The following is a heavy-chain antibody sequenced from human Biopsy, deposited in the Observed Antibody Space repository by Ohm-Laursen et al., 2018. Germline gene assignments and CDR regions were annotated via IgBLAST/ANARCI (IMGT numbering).Heavy chain of an antibody. D-gene: IGHD6-6*01. CDR2: MIPSSGKT. J-gene: IGHJ5*02. Sequence: SVKVSCKASGYSLSTYDVNWVRQARGQGLEWMGWMIPSSGKTGYAQRFQGRVTLTMNTSISTAYMELSGLRSEDTAVYFCARGYSRRVSIFEASIYWFDTWGQGTLVTVSS. CDR1: GYSLSTYD. V-gene: IGHV1-8*01. CDR3: ARGYSRRVSIFEASIYWFDT.